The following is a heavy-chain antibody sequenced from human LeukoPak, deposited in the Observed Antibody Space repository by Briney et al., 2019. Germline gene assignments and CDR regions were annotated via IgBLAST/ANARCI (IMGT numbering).Heavy chain of an antibody. V-gene: IGHV3-74*01. CDR3: VRGGLEPFDI. CDR2: INIEGTST. Sequence: GGSLRLSCVASGFSFSSYWMHWVRQAPGKGVAWVSRINIEGTSTNHADSVTGRFTISRDDAKNTLYLQMNSLRVEDTAVYYCVRGGLEPFDIWGQGTMVTVSS. J-gene: IGHJ3*02. CDR1: GFSFSSYW. D-gene: IGHD1-1*01.